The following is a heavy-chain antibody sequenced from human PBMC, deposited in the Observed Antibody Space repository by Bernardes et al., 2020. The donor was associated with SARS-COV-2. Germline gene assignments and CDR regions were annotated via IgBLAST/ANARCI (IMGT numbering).Heavy chain of an antibody. CDR2: ISYSGST. Sequence: SETLSLTCAVSGDSISNSFWSWIRQPPGKGLEWIGYISYSGSTTYNPSLKSRVTISVDTSKSQFTLELRSVTAADTAVYFCARDRGEEITLFGVVTSAQYLDCWSQWTLVTDS. CDR3: ARDRGEEITLFGVVTSAQYLDC. V-gene: IGHV4-59*01. J-gene: IGHJ1*01. CDR1: GDSISNSF. D-gene: IGHD3-3*01.